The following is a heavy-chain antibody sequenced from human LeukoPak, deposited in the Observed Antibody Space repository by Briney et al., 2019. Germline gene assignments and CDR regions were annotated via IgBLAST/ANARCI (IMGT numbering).Heavy chain of an antibody. D-gene: IGHD3-10*01. V-gene: IGHV1-24*01. CDR2: FDPEDDET. J-gene: IGHJ6*02. Sequence: ASVKVSCKVSGYTLTELSMHWVRQAPGKGLEWMGGFDPEDDETIYAQKFQGRVTMTEDTSTDTAYMELSSLRSEDTAVYYCATRALISMIRGVAGSYYYYYGMDVWGQGTTVTVSS. CDR3: ATRALISMIRGVAGSYYYYYGMDV. CDR1: GYTLTELS.